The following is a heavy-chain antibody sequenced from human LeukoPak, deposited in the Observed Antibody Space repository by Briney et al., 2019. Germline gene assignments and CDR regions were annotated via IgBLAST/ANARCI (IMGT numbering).Heavy chain of an antibody. J-gene: IGHJ4*02. CDR1: GFSLSDSH. CDR3: SRQTVSCHDF. Sequence: GGSLRLSCAASGFSLSDSHMHWVRQAPGKGLEWVGHIRSRRDNYATAYGVSVQGRFTISRDDSNNMAYLQMNSLAADDTAVYYCSRQTVSCHDFWGQGTLVTVSS. CDR2: IRSRRDNYAT. D-gene: IGHD2-2*01. V-gene: IGHV3-73*01.